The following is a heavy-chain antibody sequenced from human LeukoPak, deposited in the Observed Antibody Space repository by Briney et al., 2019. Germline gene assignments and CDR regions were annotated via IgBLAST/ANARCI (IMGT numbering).Heavy chain of an antibody. D-gene: IGHD2-15*01. CDR2: ISSSGSTI. CDR3: ARERVPGYCSGGSCYYYYMDV. Sequence: PGGSLRLSCAASGFTFSDYYMSWIRQAPGKGLEWVSYISSSGSTIYYADPVKGRFTISRDNAKNSLYLQMNSLRAEDTAVYYCARERVPGYCSGGSCYYYYMDVWGKGTTVTVSS. V-gene: IGHV3-11*04. CDR1: GFTFSDYY. J-gene: IGHJ6*03.